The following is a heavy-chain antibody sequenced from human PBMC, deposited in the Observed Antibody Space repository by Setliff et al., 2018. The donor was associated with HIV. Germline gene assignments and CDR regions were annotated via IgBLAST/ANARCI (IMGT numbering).Heavy chain of an antibody. D-gene: IGHD1-26*01. Sequence: SETLSLTCAVSGASISSTGYYWGWVRQPPGKGLEWIGRIYYSGSTYYNPSLKSRLTISVDTSRNQFSLKLSSLTAADTAVYYCARHYNVNYYVRKDFDYWGQGILVTVSS. CDR2: IYYSGST. CDR3: ARHYNVNYYVRKDFDY. V-gene: IGHV4-39*01. J-gene: IGHJ4*02. CDR1: GASISSTGYY.